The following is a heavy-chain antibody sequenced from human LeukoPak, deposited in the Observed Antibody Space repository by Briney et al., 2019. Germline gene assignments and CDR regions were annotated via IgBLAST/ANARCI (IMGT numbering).Heavy chain of an antibody. V-gene: IGHV3-33*01. D-gene: IGHD3-10*01. Sequence: GGSLRLSCAASGFTFSIYGMHWVRQAPGKGLEWVALIWFDGTKKHYADSVKGRFTISRDNSKNTLYLQMNSLRAEDTAVYYCAREEATTVRGVSDYWGQGTLVTVSS. CDR3: AREEATTVRGVSDY. CDR2: IWFDGTKK. CDR1: GFTFSIYG. J-gene: IGHJ4*02.